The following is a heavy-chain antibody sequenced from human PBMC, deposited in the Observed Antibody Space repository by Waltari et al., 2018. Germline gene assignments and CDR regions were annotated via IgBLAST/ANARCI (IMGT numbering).Heavy chain of an antibody. J-gene: IGHJ3*01. CDR2: ISYTGAT. Sequence: GCIGHPPGQGLGWTGTISYTGATYSSPSLKSRVTISRDTSKNQLSLTLGSVTAADTALYYCATYIGASVGTAAFDVWGQGTMVTVSS. CDR3: ATYIGASVGTAAFDV. D-gene: IGHD5-12*01. V-gene: IGHV4-39*01.